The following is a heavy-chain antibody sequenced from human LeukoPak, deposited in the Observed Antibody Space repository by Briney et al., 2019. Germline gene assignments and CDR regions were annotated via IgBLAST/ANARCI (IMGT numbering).Heavy chain of an antibody. D-gene: IGHD6-19*01. V-gene: IGHV1-2*02. Sequence: GASVKVSCKVSGYTFTGYYMHWVRQAPGQGLEWMGWINPNSGGTNYAQKFQGRVTMTRDTSISTAYMEVSRLNSDDTAVYYCARPSGWYGDFDYWGRGTLVTVSS. J-gene: IGHJ4*02. CDR3: ARPSGWYGDFDY. CDR2: INPNSGGT. CDR1: GYTFTGYY.